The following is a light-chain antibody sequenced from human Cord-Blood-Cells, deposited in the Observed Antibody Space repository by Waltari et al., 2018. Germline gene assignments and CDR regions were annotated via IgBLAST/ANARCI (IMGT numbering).Light chain of an antibody. J-gene: IGLJ3*02. CDR2: DVS. V-gene: IGLV2-14*01. CDR3: SSYTSSSTLV. Sequence: QSALTQPASVSGSPGQSITISCTGTSSDVGGYNYVSWHQQHPGKAPQLMIYDVSRRPSGVSTRFSGSKSGNTASLTISGLQAEDEADYYCSSYTSSSTLVFGGGTKLTVL. CDR1: SSDVGGYNY.